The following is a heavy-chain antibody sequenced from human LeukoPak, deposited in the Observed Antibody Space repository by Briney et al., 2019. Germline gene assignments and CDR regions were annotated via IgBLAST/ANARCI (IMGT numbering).Heavy chain of an antibody. V-gene: IGHV1-24*01. D-gene: IGHD3-16*01. CDR2: FDPEDGET. CDR3: AKGLRTGVGPYMGYHYYMDV. CDR1: GYTLTELS. Sequence: VASVKVSCKVSGYTLTELSMHWVRQAPGKGLEWMGGFDPEDGETIYAQKFQGRVTMTEDTSTDTAYMELSSLRPEDTAVYYCAKGLRTGVGPYMGYHYYMDVWGKGATVTVSS. J-gene: IGHJ6*03.